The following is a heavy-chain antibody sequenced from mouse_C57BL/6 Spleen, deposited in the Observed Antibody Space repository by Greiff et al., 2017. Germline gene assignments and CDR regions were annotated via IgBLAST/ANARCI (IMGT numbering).Heavy chain of an antibody. Sequence: VQLQQSGPVLVKPGASVKMSCKASGYTFTDYYMNWVKQSHGKSLEWIGVINPYNGGTSYNQKFKGKATLTVDKSSSTAYMELNSLTSEDSAVYYCARGSGYPYFDYWGQGTTLTVSS. J-gene: IGHJ2*01. CDR1: GYTFTDYY. CDR3: ARGSGYPYFDY. V-gene: IGHV1-19*01. D-gene: IGHD3-2*02. CDR2: INPYNGGT.